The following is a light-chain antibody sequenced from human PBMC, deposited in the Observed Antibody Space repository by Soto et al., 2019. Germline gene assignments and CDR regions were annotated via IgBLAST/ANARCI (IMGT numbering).Light chain of an antibody. J-gene: IGKJ1*01. CDR2: SAS. CDR1: QDIRIY. Sequence: DIQMTQSPSSLSASVGDRVTITCRASQDIRIYLAWFQQKPGEAPKSLIYSASTLQSGVPSRFSGSGSGTDFTLTISSLQPEDFATYYCQHYYTYPWTFGQGTKVEI. V-gene: IGKV1-16*01. CDR3: QHYYTYPWT.